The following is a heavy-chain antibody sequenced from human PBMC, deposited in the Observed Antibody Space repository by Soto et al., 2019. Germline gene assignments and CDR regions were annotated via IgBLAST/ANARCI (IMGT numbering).Heavy chain of an antibody. V-gene: IGHV4-34*01. CDR3: ARFIAGAARYSYFGMDA. CDR2: INHSGST. Sequence: ETFSHRYSGYGGSSSDNDWICFRQPPGKKQEWIGEINHSGSTNYNPSLKSRVTISVDTSKNQFSLKLSSVTAADTAVYYCARFIAGAARYSYFGMDACGRATTVT. CDR1: GGSSSDND. J-gene: IGHJ6*02. D-gene: IGHD6-13*01.